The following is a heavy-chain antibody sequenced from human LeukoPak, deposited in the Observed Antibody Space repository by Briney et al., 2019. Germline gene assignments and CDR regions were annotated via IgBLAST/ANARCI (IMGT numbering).Heavy chain of an antibody. Sequence: PSETLSLTCTVSGGSISSSSYYWGWIRQPPGKGLEWIGSIYYSGSTYYNPSLKSRVTISVDTSKNRFSLKLSSVTAADTAVYYCGAGMEQGPTWGKGTTVTVSS. CDR1: GGSISSSSYY. J-gene: IGHJ6*04. D-gene: IGHD1-26*01. CDR3: GAGMEQGPT. V-gene: IGHV4-39*01. CDR2: IYYSGST.